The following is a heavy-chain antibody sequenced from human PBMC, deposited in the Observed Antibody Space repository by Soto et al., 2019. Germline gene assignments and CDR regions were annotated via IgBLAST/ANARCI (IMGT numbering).Heavy chain of an antibody. J-gene: IGHJ6*02. CDR2: IIPILGIT. CDR1: GGTFSSYT. D-gene: IGHD2-2*01. CDR3: ARAYCSSTSCYVGYYYYGMDV. V-gene: IGHV1-69*02. Sequence: SVKVSCKASGGTFSSYTISWVRQAPGQGLEWMGRIIPILGITNYAQKLQGRVTMTTDTSTSTAYMELRSLRSDDTAVYYCARAYCSSTSCYVGYYYYGMDVWGQGTTVTVSS.